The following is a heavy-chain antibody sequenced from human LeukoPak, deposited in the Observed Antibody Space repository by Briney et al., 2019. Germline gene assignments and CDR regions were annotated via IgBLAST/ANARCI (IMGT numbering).Heavy chain of an antibody. D-gene: IGHD3-16*01. V-gene: IGHV3-21*01. CDR3: ARAPLRGGYYYYYMDV. CDR2: ISSTSSYM. J-gene: IGHJ6*03. Sequence: GGSLRLSCAASGFTFSSNSMNWVRQAPGKGLEWVSSISSTSSYMYYADSLKGRFTISRDNARTSLYLQMNSLRAEDTAVYYCARAPLRGGYYYYYMDVWGKGTTVTVSS. CDR1: GFTFSSNS.